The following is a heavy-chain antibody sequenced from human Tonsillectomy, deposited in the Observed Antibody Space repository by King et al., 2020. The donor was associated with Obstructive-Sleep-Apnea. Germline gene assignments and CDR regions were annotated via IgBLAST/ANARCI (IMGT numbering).Heavy chain of an antibody. V-gene: IGHV3-23*04. Sequence: VQLVVSGGGLVQPGGSLRLSCAASGFTFSSYAMSWVRQAPGKGLEWVSGISDSGGSTNYADSVKGRLTISRDNSKNTLYLQMDSLRPEDTAIYYCAKGRITLFGVVTYYFDYWGQGTLVTVSS. CDR2: ISDSGGST. J-gene: IGHJ4*02. CDR3: AKGRITLFGVVTYYFDY. CDR1: GFTFSSYA. D-gene: IGHD3-3*01.